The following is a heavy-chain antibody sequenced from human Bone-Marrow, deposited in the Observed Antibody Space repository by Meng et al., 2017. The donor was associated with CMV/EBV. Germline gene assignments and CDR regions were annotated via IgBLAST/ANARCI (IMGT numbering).Heavy chain of an antibody. D-gene: IGHD3-3*01. J-gene: IGHJ5*02. Sequence: GSLRLSCTVSGGSISSSSYYWGWIRQPPGKGLEWIGSIYYSGSTYYNPSLKSRVTISVDTSKNQFSLKLSSVTAADTAVYYCAIVTISEGWFDPWGQGTLVTVS. CDR1: GGSISSSSYY. CDR2: IYYSGST. CDR3: AIVTISEGWFDP. V-gene: IGHV4-39*01.